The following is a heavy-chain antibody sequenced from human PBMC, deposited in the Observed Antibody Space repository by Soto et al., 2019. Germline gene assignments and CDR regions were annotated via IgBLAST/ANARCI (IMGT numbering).Heavy chain of an antibody. CDR1: GGSISSYY. CDR2: IYYSGST. D-gene: IGHD3-10*01. Sequence: SETLSLTCTVSGGSISSYYWSWIRQPPGKGLEWIGYIYYSGSTNYNPSLKSRVTISVDTSKNQFSLKLSSVTAADTAVYYCARASPANYYGSGSAFDYWGQGTLVTVS. J-gene: IGHJ4*02. V-gene: IGHV4-59*01. CDR3: ARASPANYYGSGSAFDY.